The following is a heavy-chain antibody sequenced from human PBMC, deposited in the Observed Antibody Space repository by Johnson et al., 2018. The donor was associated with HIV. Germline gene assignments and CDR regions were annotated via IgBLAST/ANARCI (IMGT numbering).Heavy chain of an antibody. J-gene: IGHJ3*02. V-gene: IGHV3-30*04. D-gene: IGHD6-19*01. CDR3: AREENPQFLQWLVRGDAFDI. CDR2: MSNDGKNS. CDR1: RFNFKTYT. Sequence: QVQLVESGGGVVQPGRSLRLSCAASRFNFKTYTMHWVRQAPGKGLEWVALMSNDGKNSFYADSVKGRFTISRDNSKNILYLQMNSLRAEDTAVYYWAREENPQFLQWLVRGDAFDIWGQGTMVTVSS.